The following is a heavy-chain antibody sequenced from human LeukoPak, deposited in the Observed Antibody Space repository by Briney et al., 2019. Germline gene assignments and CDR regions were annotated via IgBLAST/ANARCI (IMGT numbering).Heavy chain of an antibody. CDR2: IYHGGST. CDR1: GGSISSGGYS. Sequence: PSETLSLTCAVSGGSISSGGYSWSWIRQPPGKGLEWIGYIYHGGSTYYNPSLKGRVTISVDRSKNQFSLKLSSVTAADTAVYYCAREGSSGYDNWFDPWGQGTLVTVSS. J-gene: IGHJ5*02. CDR3: AREGSSGYDNWFDP. D-gene: IGHD3-22*01. V-gene: IGHV4-30-2*01.